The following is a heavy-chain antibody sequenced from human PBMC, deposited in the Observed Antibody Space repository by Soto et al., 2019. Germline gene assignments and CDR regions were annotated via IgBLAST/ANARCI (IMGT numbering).Heavy chain of an antibody. D-gene: IGHD3-10*01. V-gene: IGHV3-13*01. CDR2: IGTSGHA. CDR3: ARGGGFGEQYSDAFDM. Sequence: EVQLVETGGGLVQAGGPVRLSCAASGFSFSAYGMHWVRQAAGESLEWVSVIGTSGHAFYADSVKGRFTITREDAKNSVYLQMNSLRDGDTAVYYCARGGGFGEQYSDAFDMWGQGTMVTVSS. J-gene: IGHJ3*02. CDR1: GFSFSAYG.